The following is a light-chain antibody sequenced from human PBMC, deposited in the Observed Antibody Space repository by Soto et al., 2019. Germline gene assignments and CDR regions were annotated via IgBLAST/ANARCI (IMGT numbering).Light chain of an antibody. CDR3: QHYGSPPRT. CDR2: GAS. CDR1: QSLGSSY. Sequence: EIVLTQSPGTLSLSPGDRATLSCRASQSLGSSYFACYQQKPGQTPRLLIYGASSSATGIPDSFSGSGSGTDFTLTISRLEHEDYAVYYCQHYGSPPRTFGQGTKVEIK. J-gene: IGKJ1*01. V-gene: IGKV3-20*01.